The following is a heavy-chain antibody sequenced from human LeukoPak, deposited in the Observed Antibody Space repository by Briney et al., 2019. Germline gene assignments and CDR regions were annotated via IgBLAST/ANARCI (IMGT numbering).Heavy chain of an antibody. J-gene: IGHJ4*02. V-gene: IGHV3-7*01. CDR2: IKQDGSEK. D-gene: IGHD3-3*01. CDR3: ATNPTIFGVVIPPDY. Sequence: PGGPLRLSCAASGFTFSSYWMSWVRQAPGKGLEWVANIKQDGSEKYYVDSVKGRFTISRDNAKNSLYLQMNSLRAEDTAVYYCATNPTIFGVVIPPDYWGQGTLVTVSS. CDR1: GFTFSSYW.